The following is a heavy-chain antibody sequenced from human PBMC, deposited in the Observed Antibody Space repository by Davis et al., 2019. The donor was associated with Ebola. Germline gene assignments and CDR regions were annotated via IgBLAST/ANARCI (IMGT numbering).Heavy chain of an antibody. Sequence: SETLSLTCAVYGGSFSGYYWSWIRQPPGKGLEWIGEINHSGSTNYNPSLKSRVTISVDTSKNQFSLKLSSVTAADTAVYYCARNRRYFDWLPPFDPWGQGTLVTVSS. CDR2: INHSGST. V-gene: IGHV4-34*01. J-gene: IGHJ5*02. CDR3: ARNRRYFDWLPPFDP. D-gene: IGHD3-9*01. CDR1: GGSFSGYY.